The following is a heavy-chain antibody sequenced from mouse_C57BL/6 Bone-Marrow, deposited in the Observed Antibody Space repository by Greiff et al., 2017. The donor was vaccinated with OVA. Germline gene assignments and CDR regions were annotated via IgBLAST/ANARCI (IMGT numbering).Heavy chain of an antibody. Sequence: DVMLVESGGGLVKPGGSLKLSCAASGFTFSSYAMSWVRQTPEKRLEWVATISDGGSYTYYPDNVKGRFTISRDNAKNNLYLQMSHLKSEDTAMYYCARGGDYDESFDYWGQGTTLTVSS. J-gene: IGHJ2*01. D-gene: IGHD2-4*01. CDR2: ISDGGSYT. CDR3: ARGGDYDESFDY. V-gene: IGHV5-4*03. CDR1: GFTFSSYA.